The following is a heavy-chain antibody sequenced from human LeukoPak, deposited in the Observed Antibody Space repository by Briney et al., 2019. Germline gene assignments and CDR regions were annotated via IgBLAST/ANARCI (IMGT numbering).Heavy chain of an antibody. CDR2: IYYSGST. CDR1: GGSISSSSYY. CDR3: ATSGYDTSPEY. D-gene: IGHD5-12*01. J-gene: IGHJ4*02. V-gene: IGHV4-39*01. Sequence: SETLSLTCTVSGGSISSSSYYWGWIRQPPGKGLEWIGSIYYSGSTYYNPSLKSRVTISVDTSKNQFSLKLSSVTAADTAVYYCATSGYDTSPEYWGQGALVTVSS.